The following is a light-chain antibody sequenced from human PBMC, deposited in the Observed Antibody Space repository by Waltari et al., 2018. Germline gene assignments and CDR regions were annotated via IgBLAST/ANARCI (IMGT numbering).Light chain of an antibody. CDR1: RSDVGSYIY. V-gene: IGLV2-14*01. CDR3: SSYTTSNTVV. J-gene: IGLJ2*01. CDR2: EVN. Sequence: QSALTQPASVSGSPGQSITISCTGTRSDVGSYIYVSWYQQHPGKAPKCMIYEVNNRPSGVSHRFSGSKSGNTASLTISGLQPEDEADYYCSSYTTSNTVVFGGGTKLTVL.